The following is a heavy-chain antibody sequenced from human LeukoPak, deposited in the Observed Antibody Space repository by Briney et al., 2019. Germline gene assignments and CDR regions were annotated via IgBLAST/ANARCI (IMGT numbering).Heavy chain of an antibody. CDR3: ARGLYYIDV. CDR1: GFTFSTHT. J-gene: IGHJ6*03. Sequence: PGGSLRLSCAASGFTFSTHTMAWVRQAPGNGLEWVSYISGSTSVIYYADSVKGRFTISRDNAKNSLYLQVNSLRTEDTAIYYCARGLYYIDVWGNGTAVTVS. V-gene: IGHV3-48*01. CDR2: ISGSTSVI.